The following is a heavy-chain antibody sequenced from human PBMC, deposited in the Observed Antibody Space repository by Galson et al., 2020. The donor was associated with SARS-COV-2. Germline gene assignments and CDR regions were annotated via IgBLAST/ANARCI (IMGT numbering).Heavy chain of an antibody. CDR2: INPHSGAT. V-gene: IGHV1-2*02. J-gene: IGHJ4*02. D-gene: IGHD5-12*01. Sequence: GESLKISCKASGYTFTYFYMHWVRQAPGQGLEWMGWINPHSGATNYAQKFQGRVTMTRDPSIDTAYMELSGLRSDDTAVFYCVRAITEWLRFDYWGQGSLVTVSS. CDR3: VRAITEWLRFDY. CDR1: GYTFTYFY.